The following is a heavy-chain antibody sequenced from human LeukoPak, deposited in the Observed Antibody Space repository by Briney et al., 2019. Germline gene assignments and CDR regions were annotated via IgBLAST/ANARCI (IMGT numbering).Heavy chain of an antibody. CDR1: GFTFSNYW. CDR3: ARASKPWLQLT. D-gene: IGHD5-24*01. V-gene: IGHV3-7*05. Sequence: HPGGSLRLSCAASGFTFSNYWMIWVRQAQGKGLEWVGNIKEDGSEKRYADSVRGRFTISRDNAQTSIYLQMSSLRAEDTAVYYCARASKPWLQLTWGQGTLVTVSS. CDR2: IKEDGSEK. J-gene: IGHJ5*02.